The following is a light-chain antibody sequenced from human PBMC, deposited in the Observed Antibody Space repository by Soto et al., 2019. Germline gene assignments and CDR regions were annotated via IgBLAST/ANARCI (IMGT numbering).Light chain of an antibody. J-gene: IGKJ1*01. Sequence: DIVLTQSPGTLSLSPGERATLSCRASQSVSSSYFGWYQQKPGQTPRLLIYAASSRATGIPDRFSGSGSGTDFTLTISRLEPADFAVYYCQQYGILPWTFGQGTKVEIK. CDR2: AAS. V-gene: IGKV3-20*01. CDR3: QQYGILPWT. CDR1: QSVSSSY.